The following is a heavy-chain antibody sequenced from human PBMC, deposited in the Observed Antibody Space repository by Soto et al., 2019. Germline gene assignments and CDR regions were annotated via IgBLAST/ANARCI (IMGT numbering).Heavy chain of an antibody. Sequence: SETLSLTCTVSGGSISSGGYYWSWIRQHPGKGLEWIGYIYYSGSTYYNPSLKSRVTISVDTSKNQFSLKLSSVTAADTAVYYCARIGGDYDHYWGQGTLVTVSS. D-gene: IGHD4-17*01. J-gene: IGHJ4*02. CDR1: GGSISSGGYY. CDR3: ARIGGDYDHY. V-gene: IGHV4-31*03. CDR2: IYYSGST.